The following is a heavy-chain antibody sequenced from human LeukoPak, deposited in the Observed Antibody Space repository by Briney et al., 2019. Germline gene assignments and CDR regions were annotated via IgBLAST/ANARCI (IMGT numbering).Heavy chain of an antibody. D-gene: IGHD6-6*01. CDR1: GGSFSGYY. CDR2: INHSGST. CDR3: ARDLYSSSSYP. J-gene: IGHJ5*02. Sequence: SETLSLTCAVYGGSFSGYYWSWIRQPPGKGLERIGEINHSGSTNYNPSLKSRVTISVDTSKNQFSLKLSSVTAADTAVYYCARDLYSSSSYPWGQGTLVTVSS. V-gene: IGHV4-34*01.